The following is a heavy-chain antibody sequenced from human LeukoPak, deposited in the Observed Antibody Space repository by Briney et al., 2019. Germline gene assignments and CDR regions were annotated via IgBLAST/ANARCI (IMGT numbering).Heavy chain of an antibody. V-gene: IGHV1-18*01. Sequence: ASVKVSCKASGYSFTTYVISWVRQAPGQGLEWMGWISGYNGDTNYAQKFQGRVTMTRDTSISTAYMELSSLRSDDTAVYYCARVTEHTAMVHWYFDLWGRGTLVTV. J-gene: IGHJ2*01. CDR3: ARVTEHTAMVHWYFDL. CDR2: ISGYNGDT. D-gene: IGHD5-18*01. CDR1: GYSFTTYV.